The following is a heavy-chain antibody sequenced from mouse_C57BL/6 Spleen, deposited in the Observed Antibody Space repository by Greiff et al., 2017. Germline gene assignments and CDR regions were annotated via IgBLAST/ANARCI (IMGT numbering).Heavy chain of an antibody. CDR1: GFSLTSYS. CDR3: ARAYSNYKAMDY. V-gene: IGHV2-9-1*01. D-gene: IGHD2-5*01. J-gene: IGHJ4*01. Sequence: QVQLKESGPGLVAPSQSLSLTCTVSGFSLTSYSISWVRQPPGKGLEWLGVIWTGGGKNYNSALKSRLSISKDNSKSQVFLKMNSLQTDDTARYYSARAYSNYKAMDYWGQGTSVTVSS. CDR2: IWTGGGK.